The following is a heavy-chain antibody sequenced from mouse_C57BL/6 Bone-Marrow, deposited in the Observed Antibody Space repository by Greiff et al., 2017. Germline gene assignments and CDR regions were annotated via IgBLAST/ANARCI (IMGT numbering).Heavy chain of an antibody. CDR1: EYEFPSHD. V-gene: IGHV5-2*01. Sequence: EVKLVESGGGLVQPGESLKLSCESNEYEFPSHDMSWVRKTPEKRLELVAAINSDGGSTYYPDTMERRFIISRDNTKKTLYLQMSSLRSEDTALYYCARCYDYDVGAWFAYWGQGTLVTVSA. CDR2: INSDGGST. CDR3: ARCYDYDVGAWFAY. D-gene: IGHD2-4*01. J-gene: IGHJ3*01.